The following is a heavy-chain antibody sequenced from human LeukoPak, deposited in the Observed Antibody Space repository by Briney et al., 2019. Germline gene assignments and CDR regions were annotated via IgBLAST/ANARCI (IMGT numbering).Heavy chain of an antibody. J-gene: IGHJ6*03. CDR1: GGTFSSYA. Sequence: SVKVSCKASGGTFSSYAISWVRQAPGQGLEWMGGIIPIFGTANYAQKFQGRVTITADESTSTAYMELSSLRSEDTAVYYCARDANSGSYLSYYYYMDVWGKGTTVTVSS. D-gene: IGHD1-26*01. V-gene: IGHV1-69*01. CDR3: ARDANSGSYLSYYYYMDV. CDR2: IIPIFGTA.